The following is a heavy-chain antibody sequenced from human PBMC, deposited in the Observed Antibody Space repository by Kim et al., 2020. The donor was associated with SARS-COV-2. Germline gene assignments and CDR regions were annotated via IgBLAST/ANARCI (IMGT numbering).Heavy chain of an antibody. J-gene: IGHJ4*02. D-gene: IGHD6-19*01. V-gene: IGHV3-15*01. CDR3: TTRGYSSAWYYYFDY. Sequence: TVKGRFTISRDDSKNTRYLQMNSLKTEDTAVYYCTTRGYSSAWYYYFDYWGQGTLVTDSS.